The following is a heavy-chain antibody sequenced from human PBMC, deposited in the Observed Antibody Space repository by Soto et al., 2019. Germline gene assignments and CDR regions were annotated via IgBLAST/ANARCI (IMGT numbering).Heavy chain of an antibody. CDR1: GFTVSSNY. Sequence: GVSLRLSCAASGFTVSSNYMSGVRQAPGKGLEWVSVIYSGGSTYYGDSVKGRVTISRDNSKNTLYLQMNSLRADDSAVYYCASDHVGRGSFDYWGRGTMVTVSS. J-gene: IGHJ4*02. D-gene: IGHD1-26*01. CDR3: ASDHVGRGSFDY. V-gene: IGHV3-53*01. CDR2: IYSGGST.